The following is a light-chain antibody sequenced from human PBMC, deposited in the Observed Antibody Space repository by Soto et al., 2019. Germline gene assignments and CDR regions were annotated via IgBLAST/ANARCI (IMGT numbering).Light chain of an antibody. J-gene: IGLJ2*01. CDR1: KLGDRY. CDR2: QDD. CDR3: QAWDKSSVI. V-gene: IGLV3-1*01. Sequence: SYELTQPPSVSVSPGQTASITCSGHKLGDRYASWYQQRPGQPPVLVMFQDDRRPSGIPDRFSGSNSGNTATLTISGTDTVDEADYYCQAWDKSSVIFSGGTKLTVL.